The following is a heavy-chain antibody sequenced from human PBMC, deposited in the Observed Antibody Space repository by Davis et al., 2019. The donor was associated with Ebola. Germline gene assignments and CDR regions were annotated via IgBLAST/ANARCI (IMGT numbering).Heavy chain of an antibody. Sequence: PSETLSPTCAVSGGSISSSNWWSWVRQHPGKGLEWIGEINHSGSTNYNPSLKSRVTISVDTSKNQFSLKLSSVTAADTAVYYCARPRGYSYGQPNWFDPWGQGTLVTVSS. D-gene: IGHD5-18*01. V-gene: IGHV4-4*02. CDR2: INHSGST. CDR3: ARPRGYSYGQPNWFDP. CDR1: GGSISSSNW. J-gene: IGHJ5*02.